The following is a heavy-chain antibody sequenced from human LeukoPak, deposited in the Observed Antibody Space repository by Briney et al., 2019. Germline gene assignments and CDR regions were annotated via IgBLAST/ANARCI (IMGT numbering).Heavy chain of an antibody. CDR3: ARDSGYSYGFFYYYYGMDV. CDR1: GFTFSSHG. V-gene: IGHV3-33*01. Sequence: PGRSLRLSCAASGFTFSSHGMHWVRQAPGKGLEWVAVIWYDGSNKYYADSVKGRFTISRDNSKNTLYLQMNSLRAEDTAVYYCARDSGYSYGFFYYYYGMDVWGQGTTVTVSS. D-gene: IGHD5-18*01. CDR2: IWYDGSNK. J-gene: IGHJ6*02.